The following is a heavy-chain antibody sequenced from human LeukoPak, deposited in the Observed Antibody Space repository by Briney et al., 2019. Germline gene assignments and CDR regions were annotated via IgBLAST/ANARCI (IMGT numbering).Heavy chain of an antibody. V-gene: IGHV4-59*08. J-gene: IGHJ2*01. CDR1: GGPISSYY. CDR3: ARRDGYTFDL. D-gene: IGHD5-12*01. CDR2: IYYSGST. Sequence: SETLSLTCTVSGGPISSYYWSWIRQPPGKGLEWIGYIYYSGSTNYNPSLKSRVTISVDTSKNQFSLKLSSVTAADTAVYYCARRDGYTFDLWGRGTLVTVSS.